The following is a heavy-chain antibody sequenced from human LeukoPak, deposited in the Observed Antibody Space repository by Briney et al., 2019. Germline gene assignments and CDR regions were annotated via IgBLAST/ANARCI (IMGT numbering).Heavy chain of an antibody. V-gene: IGHV3-48*03. CDR2: ISSSGSTI. D-gene: IGHD5-12*01. Sequence: GGSLTLSCAASGFTFSSYEMNWVRQAPGKGLEWVSYISSSGSTIYYADSVKGRFTISRDNAKNSLYLQMNSLRAEDTAVYYCARDGYSGYDDAFDIWGQGTMVTVSS. CDR3: ARDGYSGYDDAFDI. CDR1: GFTFSSYE. J-gene: IGHJ3*02.